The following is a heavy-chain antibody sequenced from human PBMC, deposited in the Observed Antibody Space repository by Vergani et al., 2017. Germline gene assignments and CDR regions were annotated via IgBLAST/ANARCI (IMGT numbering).Heavy chain of an antibody. D-gene: IGHD2-2*03. Sequence: QVQLVQSGAEVKKPGASVKVSCKASGYTFTNFYIHWVRQAPGQGLEWMGMINPSGGSTTYAQKFQGRVTLTRDTSTSTVYMELSSLRSEDTAVYYCARAGYCSSTSCSDFDYWGQGTLVTVSS. J-gene: IGHJ4*02. CDR3: ARAGYCSSTSCSDFDY. V-gene: IGHV1-46*01. CDR2: INPSGGST. CDR1: GYTFTNFY.